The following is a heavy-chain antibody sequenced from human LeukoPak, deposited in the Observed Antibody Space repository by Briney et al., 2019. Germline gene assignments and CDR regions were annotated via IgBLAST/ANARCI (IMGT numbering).Heavy chain of an antibody. CDR2: IYSSGST. CDR1: GGSIGSSSYH. D-gene: IGHD1-26*01. Sequence: SETLSLTCTVSGGSIGSSSYHWGWIRQPPGKGLEWIGNIYSSGSTHYNPSLKSRVTISVDTSKNHFSLKLSSVTATDTAEYYYAGLIVGATTKDYWGQGTLVTVSS. V-gene: IGHV4-39*01. J-gene: IGHJ4*02. CDR3: AGLIVGATTKDY.